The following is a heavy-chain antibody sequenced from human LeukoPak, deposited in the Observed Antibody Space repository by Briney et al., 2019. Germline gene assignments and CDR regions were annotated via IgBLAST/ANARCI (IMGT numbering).Heavy chain of an antibody. V-gene: IGHV4-39*07. Sequence: SETLSLTCTVSGGSISSSSYFWGWTRQPPGKGLEWIGSIYYSGSSYYNPSLKSRVTMSVDTSKNQFSLRLSSVTAADTAVYYCARDHSPYNILTGYSPFDYWGQGTLVTVSS. CDR3: ARDHSPYNILTGYSPFDY. D-gene: IGHD3-9*01. CDR1: GGSISSSSYF. J-gene: IGHJ4*02. CDR2: IYYSGSS.